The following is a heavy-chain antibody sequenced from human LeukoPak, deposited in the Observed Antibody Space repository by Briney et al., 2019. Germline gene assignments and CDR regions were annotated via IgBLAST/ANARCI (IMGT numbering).Heavy chain of an antibody. V-gene: IGHV4-59*01. CDR3: AREAFSGSYPPRFDY. D-gene: IGHD1-26*01. CDR1: GGSSSSYY. J-gene: IGHJ4*02. Sequence: SETLSLTCTVAGGSSSSYYWSWIRQPPGKGLEWVGYIYYSGSTNYNPSLKSRVTISVDTSKNQFSRKRSSVSAGATACFRGAREAFSGSYPPRFDYWGQGTLVTVSS. CDR2: IYYSGST.